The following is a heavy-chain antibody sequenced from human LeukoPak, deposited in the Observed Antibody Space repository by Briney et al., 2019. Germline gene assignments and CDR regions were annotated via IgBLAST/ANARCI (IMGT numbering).Heavy chain of an antibody. J-gene: IGHJ4*02. Sequence: SGGSLRLSCAASGFTFSSYAISWVRQAPGKGLEWVSGISGSGDSTYYADSVKGRFTVSRDNSKNTLYLQMNSLRAEDTAVYSCAKDIAARRGPDYWGQGTLVTVSS. CDR3: AKDIAARRGPDY. V-gene: IGHV3-23*01. D-gene: IGHD6-6*01. CDR1: GFTFSSYA. CDR2: ISGSGDST.